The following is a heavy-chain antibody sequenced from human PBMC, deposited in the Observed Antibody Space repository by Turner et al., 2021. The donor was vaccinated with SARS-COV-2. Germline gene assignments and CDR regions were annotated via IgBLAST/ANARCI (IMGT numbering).Heavy chain of an antibody. Sequence: QVQLVESGGGVVQPGVSLGLAWAASGCTLSSYGMHWVRQAPGKGLEWVSVIWYDGSNKNYADSVKGRFTIARDKSKNTLYLQMNSLRAEDTAVYYCARDHYYDSSGYTLDAFDIWGQGTMVTISS. J-gene: IGHJ3*02. CDR1: GCTLSSYG. D-gene: IGHD3-22*01. CDR3: ARDHYYDSSGYTLDAFDI. CDR2: IWYDGSNK. V-gene: IGHV3-33*01.